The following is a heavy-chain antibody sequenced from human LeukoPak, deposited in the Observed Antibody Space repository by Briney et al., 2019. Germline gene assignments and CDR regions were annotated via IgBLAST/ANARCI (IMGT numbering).Heavy chain of an antibody. V-gene: IGHV6-1*01. J-gene: IGHJ6*02. CDR2: TYYRSRRRHN. CDR1: GDSVSSNSAA. CDR3: ARELQRLVGSYDYYYGMDV. D-gene: IGHD6-13*01. Sequence: SHTLSLTCAISGDSVSSNSAAWNWISQSPSGGLEWLGRTYYRSRRRHNDYAVSVESRRTINPDTSKNQFSLQLNSVTPEDTAVYYCARELQRLVGSYDYYYGMDVWGQGTTVTVSS.